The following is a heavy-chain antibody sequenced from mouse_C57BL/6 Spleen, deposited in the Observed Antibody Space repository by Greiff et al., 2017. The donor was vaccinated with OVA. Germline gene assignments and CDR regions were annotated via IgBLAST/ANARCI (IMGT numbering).Heavy chain of an antibody. Sequence: QVQLQQPGAELVMPGASVKLSCKASGYTFTSYWMHWVKQRPGQGLEWIGEIDPSDSYTNYNQKFKGKSTLTVDKSSSTAYMQLSSLTSEDSAVYDCARHSGVGYAMDYWGQGTSVTVSS. CDR2: IDPSDSYT. D-gene: IGHD1-3*01. CDR1: GYTFTSYW. CDR3: ARHSGVGYAMDY. V-gene: IGHV1-69*01. J-gene: IGHJ4*01.